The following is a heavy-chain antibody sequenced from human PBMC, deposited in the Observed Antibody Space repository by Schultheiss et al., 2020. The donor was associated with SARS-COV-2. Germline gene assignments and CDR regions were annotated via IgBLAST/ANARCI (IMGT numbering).Heavy chain of an antibody. D-gene: IGHD6-19*01. CDR1: GFTFSSYE. CDR2: ITTSGSDI. V-gene: IGHV3-21*01. CDR3: AKQNLAVAISYYYYGLDV. Sequence: GGSLRLSCAASGFTFSSYEMNWVRQAPGKGLEWVSSITTSGSDIHYADSVKGRFTISRDNAKNSLYLQIHSLRAEDTAVYYCAKQNLAVAISYYYYGLDVWGQGTTVTVSS. J-gene: IGHJ6*02.